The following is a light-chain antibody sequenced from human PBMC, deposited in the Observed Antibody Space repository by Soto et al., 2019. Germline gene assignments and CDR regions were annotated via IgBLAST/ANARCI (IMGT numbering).Light chain of an antibody. V-gene: IGKV1-5*01. J-gene: IGKJ1*01. CDR3: QQYNSYSRT. CDR2: DAS. Sequence: DIQMTQSPSTLSASVGYRVTITCRASHSISSWLAWYQQKPGKAPKLLIYDASSLESGVPSRFSGSGSGTEFTLTISSLQPDDFATYYCQQYNSYSRTFGQGTKVEIK. CDR1: HSISSW.